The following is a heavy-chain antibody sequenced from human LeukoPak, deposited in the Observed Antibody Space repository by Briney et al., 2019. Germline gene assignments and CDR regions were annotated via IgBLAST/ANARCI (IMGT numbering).Heavy chain of an antibody. D-gene: IGHD3-9*01. J-gene: IGHJ5*02. CDR1: GGSISSYY. CDR3: ARSPYYDIFTNWFDP. CDR2: IYYSGST. V-gene: IGHV4-59*01. Sequence: SETLSLTCTVSGGSISSYYWSRIRQPPGKGLEWIGYIYYSGSTNYNPSLKSRVTISVDTSKNQFSLKLSSVTAADTAVYYCARSPYYDIFTNWFDPWGQGTLVTVSS.